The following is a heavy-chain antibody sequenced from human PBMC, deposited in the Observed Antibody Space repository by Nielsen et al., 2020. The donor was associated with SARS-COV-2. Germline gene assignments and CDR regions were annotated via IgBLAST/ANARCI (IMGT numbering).Heavy chain of an antibody. V-gene: IGHV1-18*01. CDR2: IRVHSGDA. Sequence: ASVKVSCKASGYTFSTYGITWVRQAPGQGLEWMGWIRVHSGDANYAQNLQGRVTMTTDTSTNTAYMELRSLTSDDTAVYYRAREGFGGGTTDSWGQGTLVTVSS. D-gene: IGHD1-14*01. CDR1: GYTFSTYG. CDR3: AREGFGGGTTDS. J-gene: IGHJ4*02.